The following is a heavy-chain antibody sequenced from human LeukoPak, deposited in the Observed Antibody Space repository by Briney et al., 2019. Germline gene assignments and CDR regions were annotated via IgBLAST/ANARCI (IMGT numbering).Heavy chain of an antibody. Sequence: SQTLSLTCAISGDSVYSNSAAWNWIRQSPSRGLEWLGRTYYRSKWYNDYAVSVKSRITINPDTSKNQFSLQLYSVTPEDTAVYYCAREDEQQLVVSWFDPWGQGTLVTVSS. D-gene: IGHD6-13*01. CDR1: GDSVYSNSAA. CDR2: TYYRSKWYN. J-gene: IGHJ5*02. CDR3: AREDEQQLVVSWFDP. V-gene: IGHV6-1*01.